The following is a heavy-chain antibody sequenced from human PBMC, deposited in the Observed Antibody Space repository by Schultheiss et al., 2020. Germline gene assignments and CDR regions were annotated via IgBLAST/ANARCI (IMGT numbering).Heavy chain of an antibody. D-gene: IGHD6-19*01. CDR3: AKGSGQWLVPSWFDP. Sequence: GGSLRLSCAASGFTFSSSYMSWVRQAPGKGLEWVSGISWNSGSIGYADSVKGRFTISRDNAKNSLYLQMNSLRAEDTAIYYCAKGSGQWLVPSWFDPWGQGTLVTLSS. V-gene: IGHV3-9*01. J-gene: IGHJ5*02. CDR2: ISWNSGSI. CDR1: GFTFSSSY.